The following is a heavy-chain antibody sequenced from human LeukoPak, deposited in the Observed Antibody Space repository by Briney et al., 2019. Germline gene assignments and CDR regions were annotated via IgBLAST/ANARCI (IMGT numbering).Heavy chain of an antibody. CDR2: INPNSGGT. V-gene: IGHV1-2*02. CDR1: GYTFTGYY. CDR3: ARGLSAGTNEFDY. J-gene: IGHJ4*02. D-gene: IGHD6-13*01. Sequence: ASVTVSCKASGYTFTGYYMHWVRQAPGQGLEWMGWINPNSGGTNYAQKFQGRVTMTRDTSISTAYMELSRLRSDDTAVYYCARGLSAGTNEFDYWGQGTLVTVSS.